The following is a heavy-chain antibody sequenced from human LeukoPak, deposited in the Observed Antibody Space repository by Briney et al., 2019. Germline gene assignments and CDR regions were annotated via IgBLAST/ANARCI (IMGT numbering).Heavy chain of an antibody. Sequence: PSETLSLTCTVSGGSISSSSYYWGWIRQPPGKGLEWIGSIYYSGSTYYNPSLKSRVTISVDTSKNQFSLKLSSVTAADTAVYYCASPGIAAAGMEDWGQGTLVTVSS. CDR2: IYYSGST. J-gene: IGHJ4*02. CDR1: GGSISSSSYY. CDR3: ASPGIAAAGMED. D-gene: IGHD6-13*01. V-gene: IGHV4-39*01.